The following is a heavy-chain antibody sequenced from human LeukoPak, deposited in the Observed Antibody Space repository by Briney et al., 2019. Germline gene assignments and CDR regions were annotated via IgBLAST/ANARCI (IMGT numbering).Heavy chain of an antibody. CDR1: GFTFSSLA. V-gene: IGHV3-30*04. J-gene: IGHJ5*02. Sequence: GGSLRLSCAASGFTFSSLAMHWVRQAPGKGLEWVAVVSSDVSRQYYADSVKGRFTLSRDNSKSTLYLQMNSLRDEDTAVYYCARKKPGLAITGTAGDFFDPWGQGTLVTVSS. D-gene: IGHD6-13*01. CDR3: ARKKPGLAITGTAGDFFDP. CDR2: VSSDVSRQ.